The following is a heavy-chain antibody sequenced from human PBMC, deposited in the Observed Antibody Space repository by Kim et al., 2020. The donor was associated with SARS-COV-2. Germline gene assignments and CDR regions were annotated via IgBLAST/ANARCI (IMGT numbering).Heavy chain of an antibody. CDR3: ATAYDSSGMAFDY. D-gene: IGHD3-22*01. V-gene: IGHV1-24*01. J-gene: IGHJ4*02. Sequence: YAQKFQGRVTMTEDTSTDTAYMELSSLRSEDTAVYYCATAYDSSGMAFDYWGQGTLVTVSS.